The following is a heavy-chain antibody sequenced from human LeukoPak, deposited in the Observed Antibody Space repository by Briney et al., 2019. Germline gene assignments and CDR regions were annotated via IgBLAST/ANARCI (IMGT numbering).Heavy chain of an antibody. D-gene: IGHD6-13*01. V-gene: IGHV3-30-3*01. CDR2: ISYDGSNK. CDR1: GFTFSSYA. J-gene: IGHJ5*02. Sequence: PGGSLRLSCAASGFTFSSYAMHWVRQAPGKGLEWVAVISYDGSNKYYADSVKGRFTISRDNAKNSLYLQMNSLRAEDTAVYYCASLYSSSWYGWFNPWGQGTLVTVSS. CDR3: ASLYSSSWYGWFNP.